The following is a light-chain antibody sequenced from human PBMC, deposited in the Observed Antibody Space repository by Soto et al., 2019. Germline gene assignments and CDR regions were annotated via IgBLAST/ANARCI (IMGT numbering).Light chain of an antibody. J-gene: IGKJ1*01. CDR1: QTISSW. CDR2: RAS. CDR3: HQYNTYWT. V-gene: IGKV1-5*03. Sequence: VTXXCRASQTISSWLAWYQQKPGKAPKLLIYRASTLESGVPSRFSGSGSGTEFTLTFSSLQPDDLGSYYCHQYNTYWTFGQGTKVDIK.